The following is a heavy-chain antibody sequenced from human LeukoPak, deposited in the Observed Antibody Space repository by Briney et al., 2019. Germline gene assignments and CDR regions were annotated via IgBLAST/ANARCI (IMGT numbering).Heavy chain of an antibody. CDR1: GGSISSSSYY. J-gene: IGHJ4*02. V-gene: IGHV4-39*07. CDR2: IYYSGST. D-gene: IGHD3-9*01. Sequence: SETLSLTCTVSGGSISSSSYYWGWIRQPPGKGLEWIGSIYYSGSTYYNPSLKSRVTISVDTSKNQFSLKLSSVTAADTAVYYCARIFYDILTGYYSAVDYWGQGTLVTVSS. CDR3: ARIFYDILTGYYSAVDY.